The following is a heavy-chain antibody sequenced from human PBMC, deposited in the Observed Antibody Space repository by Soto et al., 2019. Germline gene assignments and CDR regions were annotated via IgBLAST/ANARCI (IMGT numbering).Heavy chain of an antibody. V-gene: IGHV3-23*01. J-gene: IGHJ4*01. Sequence: EVQPLDSGGGLVQPGGSLRLSFAASGFPFSNYAMTWVGQGPGKGLDLVAGISGSGGRSYYAVSVKGRFTISRDNAKSKLYLQMNSLRSEDTAVYYCATAYFVGSSDQPYYFDYWGHGTLVTVSS. CDR2: ISGSGGRS. CDR1: GFPFSNYA. D-gene: IGHD1-26*01. CDR3: ATAYFVGSSDQPYYFDY.